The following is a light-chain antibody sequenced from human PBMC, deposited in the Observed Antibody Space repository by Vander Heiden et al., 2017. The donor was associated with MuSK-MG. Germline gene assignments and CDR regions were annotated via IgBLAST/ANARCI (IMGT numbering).Light chain of an antibody. Sequence: EIVLTQSPATLSLSPGERATLSCRASQSVSSYLAWYQQKPGQAPRLLIYDASNRATGIQARFSGSGSGTDFTLTISSLEPEDFAVYYCQQRSNGPPFLTFGHGTKVDIK. CDR1: QSVSSY. CDR3: QQRSNGPPFLT. J-gene: IGKJ3*01. CDR2: DAS. V-gene: IGKV3-11*01.